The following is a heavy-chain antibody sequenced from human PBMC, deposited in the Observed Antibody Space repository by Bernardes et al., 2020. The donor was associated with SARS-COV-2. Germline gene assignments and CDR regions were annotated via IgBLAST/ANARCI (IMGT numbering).Heavy chain of an antibody. CDR3: ATLGGYDYGDYNPTLGY. Sequence: SETLSLTCAVSGYSISSGYYWGWIRQPPGKGLEWIGSIYHSGSTYYNPSLKSRVTISVDTSKNQFSLKLSSVTAADTAVYYCATLGGYDYGDYNPTLGYWGQGTLVTVSS. CDR1: GYSISSGYY. D-gene: IGHD4-17*01. CDR2: IYHSGST. J-gene: IGHJ4*02. V-gene: IGHV4-38-2*01.